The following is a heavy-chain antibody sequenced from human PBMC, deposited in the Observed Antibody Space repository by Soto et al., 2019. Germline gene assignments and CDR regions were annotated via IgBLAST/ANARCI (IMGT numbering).Heavy chain of an antibody. CDR2: LDLNSGRT. J-gene: IGHJ6*02. Sequence: GGSLRLSCVASAFTFRNYAMHWVRQAPGKGLEWVSGLDLNSGRTGYADSVKGRFTISRDNDKNSLSLEMNSLRVEDTALYYCTKDMVPGGADVWGQGTTVTVSS. V-gene: IGHV3-9*01. CDR1: AFTFRNYA. D-gene: IGHD3-16*01. CDR3: TKDMVPGGADV.